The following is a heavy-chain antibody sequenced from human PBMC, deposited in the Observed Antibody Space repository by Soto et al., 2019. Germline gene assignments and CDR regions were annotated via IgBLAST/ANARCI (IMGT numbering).Heavy chain of an antibody. CDR3: ARLVGAAAGRFDP. CDR1: GFTFNSYG. V-gene: IGHV3-33*01. J-gene: IGHJ5*02. D-gene: IGHD6-13*01. CDR2: IWFDGSDK. Sequence: QEQLVESGGGVVQPGTSLRLSCVASGFTFNSYGMHWVRQAPGKGLEWVAGIWFDGSDKCYADSVKGRFTISRDNSKNTLYLQMNSLRVEDTGVYYCARLVGAAAGRFDPWGQGTLVIVSS.